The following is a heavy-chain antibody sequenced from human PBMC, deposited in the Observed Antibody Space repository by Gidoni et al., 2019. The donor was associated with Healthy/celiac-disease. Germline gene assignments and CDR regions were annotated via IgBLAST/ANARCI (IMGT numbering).Heavy chain of an antibody. Sequence: QVQLQESGPGLVKPSETLSLTCTVSGGSISSYYWSWIRQPPGKGLEWIGYIYYSGSTNYNPSLKSRVTISVDTSKNQFSLKLSSVTAADTAVYYCARGGWLQKGTTTDAFDIWGQGTMVTVSS. CDR1: GGSISSYY. V-gene: IGHV4-59*01. J-gene: IGHJ3*02. D-gene: IGHD1-7*01. CDR2: IYYSGST. CDR3: ARGGWLQKGTTTDAFDI.